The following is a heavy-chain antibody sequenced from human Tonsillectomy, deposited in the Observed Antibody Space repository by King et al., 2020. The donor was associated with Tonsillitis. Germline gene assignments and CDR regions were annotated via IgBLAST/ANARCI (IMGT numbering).Heavy chain of an antibody. J-gene: IGHJ6*03. CDR2: ISGSGGST. CDR1: RFTFSSYA. Sequence: VQLVESGGGLVQPGGSLRLSCAASRFTFSSYAMSWVRQAPGKGLDWFSAISGSGGSTYYADSGKGRFTISRDNSKNTLYLQMNSLRAEDTAVYYCATVTKYYGSYMDVWGKGTTVTVSS. D-gene: IGHD3-3*01. CDR3: ATVTKYYGSYMDV. V-gene: IGHV3-23*04.